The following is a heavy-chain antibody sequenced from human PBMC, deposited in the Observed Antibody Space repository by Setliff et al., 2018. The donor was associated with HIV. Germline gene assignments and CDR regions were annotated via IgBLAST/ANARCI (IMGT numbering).Heavy chain of an antibody. J-gene: IGHJ6*03. Sequence: TLSLTCTVSGGSISSSNYYWGWIRQPPGKGLEWIGSIYYSGSTYYNPSLSSRLTISVDTSKNQLSLRLTSVTTADTGVYYCARHRDPPGTSWIFYYYYMDLWGGGTTVTVSS. CDR1: GGSISSSNYY. V-gene: IGHV4-39*01. CDR2: IYYSGST. D-gene: IGHD6-13*01. CDR3: ARHRDPPGTSWIFYYYYMDL.